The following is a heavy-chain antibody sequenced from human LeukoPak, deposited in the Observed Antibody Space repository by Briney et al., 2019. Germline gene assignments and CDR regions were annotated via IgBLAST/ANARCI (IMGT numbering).Heavy chain of an antibody. D-gene: IGHD3-9*01. V-gene: IGHV4-59*01. CDR3: ARTSPATPLLRYFDWSSSPMDV. Sequence: PSETLSLTRTVSGGSISSYYWSWIRQPPGKGLEWLGYIYYSGSTNYNPSLKSRVTISVDTSKNQFSLKLSSVTAADTAVYYCARTSPATPLLRYFDWSSSPMDVWGQGTTVTVSS. J-gene: IGHJ6*02. CDR1: GGSISSYY. CDR2: IYYSGST.